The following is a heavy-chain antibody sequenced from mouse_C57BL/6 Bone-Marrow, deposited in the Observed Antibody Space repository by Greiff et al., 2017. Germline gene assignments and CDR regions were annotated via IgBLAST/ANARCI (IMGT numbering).Heavy chain of an antibody. CDR3: YGYDEWDAMDY. Sequence: VLLQQPGAELVKPGASVKLSCTASGYTFTSYCMHWVKQRPGQGLEWVGMIHPNSGSTNYNEKFTSKATLTVGKSSSTAYMQLSSLTSEDSAVYYGYGYDEWDAMDYWGQGTSVTVSS. CDR1: GYTFTSYC. J-gene: IGHJ4*01. CDR2: IHPNSGST. V-gene: IGHV1-64*01. D-gene: IGHD2-2*01.